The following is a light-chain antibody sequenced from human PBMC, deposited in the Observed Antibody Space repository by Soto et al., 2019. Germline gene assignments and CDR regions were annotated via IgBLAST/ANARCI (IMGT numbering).Light chain of an antibody. CDR2: TAS. CDR3: QQCNSTPLT. Sequence: DIHMSLSPSSLSASVGDRVTITCRASQTIRTYLDWYQQQPGIAPKLLIYTASTMQSGVPARFSGSGSGTDFTLTISRLQPEDFAVYYCQQCNSTPLTFGEGTKGDIK. V-gene: IGKV1-39*01. J-gene: IGKJ4*02. CDR1: QTIRTY.